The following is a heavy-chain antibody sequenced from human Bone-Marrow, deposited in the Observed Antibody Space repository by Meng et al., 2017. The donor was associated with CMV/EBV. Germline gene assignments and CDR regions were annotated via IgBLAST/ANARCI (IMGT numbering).Heavy chain of an antibody. V-gene: IGHV3-30*02. Sequence: GESLKISCAASGFIFSDYGMHWVRQAPGKGLEWVAFIRFDGSNKYYADSVKGRFTISRDNSKNTLSLQMNSLRAEDTAVYYCAKDTREAIFGVIIIGGCDYWGQGTRVTGYS. D-gene: IGHD3-3*01. J-gene: IGHJ4*02. CDR2: IRFDGSNK. CDR1: GFIFSDYG. CDR3: AKDTREAIFGVIIIGGCDY.